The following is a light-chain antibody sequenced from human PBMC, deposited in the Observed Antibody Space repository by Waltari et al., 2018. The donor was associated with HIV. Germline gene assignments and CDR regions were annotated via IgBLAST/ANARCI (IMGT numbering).Light chain of an antibody. CDR3: QTWDTYIPVI. Sequence: QLVLTQSPSASASLGASVKLTCTLSTGYTGYAIAWHQHQPQTGPRFLMKVKSDGTNRKGDGIPDRFSGSSSGAERYLTVSSLQSEDEADYYCQTWDTYIPVIFGGGTKLTVL. CDR1: TGYTGYA. CDR2: VKSDGTN. V-gene: IGLV4-69*01. J-gene: IGLJ2*01.